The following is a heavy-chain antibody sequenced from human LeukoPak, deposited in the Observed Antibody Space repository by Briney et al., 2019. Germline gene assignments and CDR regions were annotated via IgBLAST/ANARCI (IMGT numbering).Heavy chain of an antibody. CDR2: ISHSGST. J-gene: IGHJ3*01. CDR3: GGGIAVAGLV. CDR1: GGSFSGYY. D-gene: IGHD6-19*01. Sequence: SETLSLTCAVYGGSFSGYYWSWIRQPPGKGLEWIGEISHSGSTNYNPSLKSRVTISLDTSKNQFSLKLSSVTAADTAVYFCGGGIAVAGLVWGQGTMVTVSS. V-gene: IGHV4-34*01.